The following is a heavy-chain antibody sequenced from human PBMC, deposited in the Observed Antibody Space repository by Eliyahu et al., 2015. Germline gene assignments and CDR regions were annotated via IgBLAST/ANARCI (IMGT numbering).Heavy chain of an antibody. J-gene: IGHJ3*02. CDR1: GFPFSNYG. CDR2: IRYDGSNE. D-gene: IGHD5-18*01. CDR3: APRGYSYRDAFDI. Sequence: QVQLVESGGGVVQPGGSLRLSCAASGFPFSNYGMHWVRQAPGKGLEWVAFIRYDGSNEYYADSVKGRFTISRDNSENTLYLQMNSLRAEDTAVYYCAPRGYSYRDAFDIWGQGTMVTVSS. V-gene: IGHV3-30*02.